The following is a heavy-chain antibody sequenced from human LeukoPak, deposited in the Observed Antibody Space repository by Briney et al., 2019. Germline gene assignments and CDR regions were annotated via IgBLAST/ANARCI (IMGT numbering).Heavy chain of an antibody. CDR1: GGSISSSSYY. Sequence: SETLSLTCTVSGGSISSSSYYWGWIRQPPGKGLEWIGSIYYSGSTYYNPSLKSRVTISVDTSKNQFSLKLSPVTAADTAVYYCARGSGSYSFDPWGQGTLVTVSS. D-gene: IGHD1-26*01. V-gene: IGHV4-39*07. J-gene: IGHJ5*02. CDR2: IYYSGST. CDR3: ARGSGSYSFDP.